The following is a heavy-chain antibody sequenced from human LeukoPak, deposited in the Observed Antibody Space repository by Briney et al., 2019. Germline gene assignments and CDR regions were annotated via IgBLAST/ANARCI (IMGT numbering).Heavy chain of an antibody. CDR1: GYTFTSYD. J-gene: IGHJ4*02. V-gene: IGHV1-18*01. Sequence: ASVKVSCKASGYTFTSYDISWVRQAPGQGLEWMGWISTFNANTNNAQKFQGRVTMTTDTSTSTAYMELRSLRSDDTAVYYCARVGIAAAGLDYWGQGTLVTVSS. D-gene: IGHD6-13*01. CDR2: ISTFNANT. CDR3: ARVGIAAAGLDY.